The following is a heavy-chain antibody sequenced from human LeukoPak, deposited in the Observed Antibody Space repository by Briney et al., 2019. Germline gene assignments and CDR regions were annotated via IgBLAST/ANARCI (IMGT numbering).Heavy chain of an antibody. CDR1: GFTFSSYA. D-gene: IGHD3-3*01. CDR3: AKELRFLEWLLYGGYMDV. Sequence: GGSLRLSCAASGFTFSSYAMSWVRQAPGKGLEWVSAISGSGGSTYYADSVKVRFTISRDNSKNTLYLQMNSLRAEDTAVYYCAKELRFLEWLLYGGYMDVWGIGTTVTVSS. CDR2: ISGSGGST. V-gene: IGHV3-23*01. J-gene: IGHJ6*03.